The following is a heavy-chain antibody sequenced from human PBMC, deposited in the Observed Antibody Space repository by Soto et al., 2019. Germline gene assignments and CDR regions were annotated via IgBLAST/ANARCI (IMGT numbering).Heavy chain of an antibody. D-gene: IGHD1-26*01. J-gene: IGHJ4*02. CDR1: GFTFSISA. CDR2: ISGSGSST. Sequence: PGGSLRLSCAASGFTFSISAMSWVRQAPGKGLEWVSSISGSGSSTFYADSVKGRFTISRDNPKNTLDLQMNSLRGEDTAVYYCAKVGGSHFQYFDYWGQGTLVTVSS. V-gene: IGHV3-23*01. CDR3: AKVGGSHFQYFDY.